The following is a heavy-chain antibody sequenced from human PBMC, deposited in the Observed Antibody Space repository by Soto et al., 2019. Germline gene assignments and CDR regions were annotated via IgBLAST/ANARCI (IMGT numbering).Heavy chain of an antibody. V-gene: IGHV3-73*01. CDR1: GFTFSCSA. CDR2: IRSKANSYAT. J-gene: IGHJ4*02. D-gene: IGHD3-22*01. CDR3: TSPNYDASSGYYYVDY. Sequence: PGGSLRLSCAASGFTFSCSAMHWVRQASGKGLEWVGRIRSKANSYATAYAASVKGRFTISRDDSKNTAYLQMNSLNTEDTAVYYCTSPNYDASSGYYYVDYWGQGTLVTVSS.